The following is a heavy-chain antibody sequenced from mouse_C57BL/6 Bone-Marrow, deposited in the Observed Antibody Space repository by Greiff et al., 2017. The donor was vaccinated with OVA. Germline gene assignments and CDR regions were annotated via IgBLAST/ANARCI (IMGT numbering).Heavy chain of an antibody. CDR3: ARRYYGNYPLAY. CDR1: GYTFTDYN. Sequence: EVQLQQSGPELVKPGASVKMSCKASGYTFTDYNMHWVKQSHGKSLEWIGYINPNNGGTSYNQKFKGKATLTVNKSSSTAYMELRSLTSEDSAVYYCARRYYGNYPLAYWGQGTLVTVSA. V-gene: IGHV1-22*01. CDR2: INPNNGGT. J-gene: IGHJ3*01. D-gene: IGHD2-1*01.